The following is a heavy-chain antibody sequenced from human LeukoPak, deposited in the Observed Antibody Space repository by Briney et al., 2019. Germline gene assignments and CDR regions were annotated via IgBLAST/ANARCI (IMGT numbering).Heavy chain of an antibody. D-gene: IGHD5-18*01. CDR1: GFTFGSCA. J-gene: IGHJ6*02. CDR3: VKDFRGYVNEYGLDV. Sequence: TGGSLRLSCSASGFTFGSCAMHWVRQAPGKGLEYVSAISSNGGSTYYADSVKGRFTISRDNSKNTLYLQMSSLRAEDTALYYCVKDFRGYVNEYGLDVWGQGTTVTVSS. CDR2: ISSNGGST. V-gene: IGHV3-64D*09.